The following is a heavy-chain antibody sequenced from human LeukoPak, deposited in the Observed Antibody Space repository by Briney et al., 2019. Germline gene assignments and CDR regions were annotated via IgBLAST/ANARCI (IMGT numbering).Heavy chain of an antibody. Sequence: GGSLRLSCAASGFRFSGYIMSWVRQAPGKGLEYVSSIDFSDDGASYYADSVKGRFTISRDNSKNTLFLQMNSLRVEDTAFYYCARVDSGNYDYWGQGTLLTVSS. D-gene: IGHD1-26*01. J-gene: IGHJ4*02. CDR1: GFRFSGYI. V-gene: IGHV3-23*01. CDR2: IDFSDDGAS. CDR3: ARVDSGNYDY.